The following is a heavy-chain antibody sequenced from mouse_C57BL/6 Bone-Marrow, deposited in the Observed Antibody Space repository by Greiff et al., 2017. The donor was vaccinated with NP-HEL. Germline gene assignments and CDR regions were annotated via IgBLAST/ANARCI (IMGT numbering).Heavy chain of an antibody. CDR1: GFTFSDAW. CDR2: IRNKANNHAT. Sequence: DVQLQESGGGLVQPGGSMKLSCAASGFTFSDAWMDWVRQSPEKGLEWVAEIRNKANNHATYYAESVKGRFTISRDDSKSSVYLQMNSLRAEDTGIYYCTRPYYYGSSYDWYFDVWGTGTTVTVSS. CDR3: TRPYYYGSSYDWYFDV. V-gene: IGHV6-6*01. J-gene: IGHJ1*03. D-gene: IGHD1-1*01.